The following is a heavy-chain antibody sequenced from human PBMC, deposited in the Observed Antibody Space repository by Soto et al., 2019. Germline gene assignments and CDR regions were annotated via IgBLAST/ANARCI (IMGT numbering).Heavy chain of an antibody. CDR1: GDSISSGYH. CDR3: ARTDTVCYYPY. D-gene: IGHD2-21*01. CDR2: IYNTGTT. V-gene: IGHV4-38-2*01. Sequence: SETLSLTCAVSGDSISSGYHWAWIRQSQGKGLGWVASIYNTGTTYYNPSLTSRVTISVDTSRNQFSLKVSSVTAADSAVYYCARTDTVCYYPYFGQGKLVTVPS. J-gene: IGHJ4*02.